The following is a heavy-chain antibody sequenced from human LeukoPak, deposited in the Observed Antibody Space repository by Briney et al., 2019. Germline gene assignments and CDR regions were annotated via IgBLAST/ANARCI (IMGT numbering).Heavy chain of an antibody. CDR1: GFTFSSYA. CDR3: AKDTVTTTAFDI. J-gene: IGHJ3*02. D-gene: IGHD4-17*01. Sequence: QSGESLLLSCAASGFTFSSYAMSWVRQAPGKGLEWVSAISGSGGSTYYADSVKGRFTISRDNSKNTLYLQMNSLRAEDTAVYYCAKDTVTTTAFDIWGQGTMVTVSS. V-gene: IGHV3-23*01. CDR2: ISGSGGST.